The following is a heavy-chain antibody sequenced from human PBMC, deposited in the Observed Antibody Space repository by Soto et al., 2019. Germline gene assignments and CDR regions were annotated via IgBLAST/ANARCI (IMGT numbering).Heavy chain of an antibody. CDR1: GGSFSGYY. CDR2: INHSGST. V-gene: IGHV4-34*01. CDR3: ARGLYYYVDV. Sequence: SQTLSLPRPVYGGSFSGYYRSWIRQPPGKGLEWIGEINHSGSTNYNPSLKSRVTISVDTSKNQFSLKLSSVTAADTAVYYCARGLYYYVDVCGEGTTVTVSS. J-gene: IGHJ6*03.